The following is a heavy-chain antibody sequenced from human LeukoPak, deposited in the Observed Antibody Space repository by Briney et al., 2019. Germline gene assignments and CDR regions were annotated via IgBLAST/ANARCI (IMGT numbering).Heavy chain of an antibody. CDR1: GYGITGYY. V-gene: IGHV1-2*06. J-gene: IGHJ4*02. D-gene: IGHD3-10*01. CDR3: ARDRGDDTASYFDY. Sequence: ASVKVSCQASGYGITGYYIHWVRQAPGQGLEWMGRINPNNGGTNSAQTFQGRITMTRDTSISIVYMEVTRLRSDDTAVYYCARDRGDDTASYFDYWGQGTLVTVSS. CDR2: INPNNGGT.